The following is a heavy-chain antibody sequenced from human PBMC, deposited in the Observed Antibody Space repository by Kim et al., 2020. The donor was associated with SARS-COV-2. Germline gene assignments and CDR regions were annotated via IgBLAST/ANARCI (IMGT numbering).Heavy chain of an antibody. CDR3: ARDRRGIGLWFDP. CDR2: ISSSSSYI. CDR1: GFTFSSYS. D-gene: IGHD3-10*01. V-gene: IGHV3-21*01. J-gene: IGHJ5*02. Sequence: GGSLRLSCAASGFTFSSYSMNWVRQAPGKGLEWVSSISSSSSYIYYADSVKGRFTISRDNAKNSLYLQMNSLRAEDTAVYYCARDRRGIGLWFDPWGQGTLVTVSS.